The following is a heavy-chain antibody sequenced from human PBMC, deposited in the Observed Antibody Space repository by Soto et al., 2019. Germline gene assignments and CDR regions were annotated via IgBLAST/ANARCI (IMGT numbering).Heavy chain of an antibody. D-gene: IGHD3-16*01. V-gene: IGHV3-23*01. CDR1: GFTFSSYA. CDR2: ISGSGGST. CDR3: AQSILAYYDFSGTPQYYFYYGMDV. Sequence: EVQLLESGGGLVQPGGSLRLSCAASGFTFSSYAMSWVRQAPGKGLEWVSAISGSGGSTYYADSVKGRLTISRDNSKNTLYLQMNSLRAEDTAVYYCAQSILAYYDFSGTPQYYFYYGMDVWGQGTTVTVSS. J-gene: IGHJ6*02.